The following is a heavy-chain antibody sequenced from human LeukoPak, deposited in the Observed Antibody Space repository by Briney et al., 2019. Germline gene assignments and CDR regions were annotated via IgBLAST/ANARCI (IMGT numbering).Heavy chain of an antibody. CDR3: ARGDASGRPGIGFDF. CDR1: GGSISSSSYY. D-gene: IGHD1-26*01. J-gene: IGHJ4*02. Sequence: PSETLSLTCTVSGGSISSSSYYWGWIRQPPGKGLEWIGSIYYSGSTYYNPSLKSRVTISVDTSKNQVSLWLSSVTAADTAVYYCARGDASGRPGIGFDFWGQGTLVTVSS. CDR2: IYYSGST. V-gene: IGHV4-39*01.